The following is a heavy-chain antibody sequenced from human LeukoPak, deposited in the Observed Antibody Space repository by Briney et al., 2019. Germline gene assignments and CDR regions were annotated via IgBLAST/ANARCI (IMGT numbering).Heavy chain of an antibody. Sequence: GGSLRLSCAASGFTVSSYYMSWVRQAPGKGLEWVSLTYVGGGTYYADSVKGRFTISRDNSKNTLYLQMNSLRAEDTAVYYCARGIEAAGSNWFDPWGQGTLVTVSS. CDR2: TYVGGGT. CDR1: GFTVSSYY. V-gene: IGHV3-66*01. J-gene: IGHJ5*02. D-gene: IGHD6-13*01. CDR3: ARGIEAAGSNWFDP.